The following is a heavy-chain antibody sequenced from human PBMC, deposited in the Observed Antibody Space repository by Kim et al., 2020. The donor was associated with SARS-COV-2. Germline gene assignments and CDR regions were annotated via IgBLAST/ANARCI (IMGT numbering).Heavy chain of an antibody. CDR2: TYYRSKWFK. Sequence: SQTLSLTCAISGDSVSSNRAAWNWIRQSPSRGLEWLRRTYYRSKWFKDYPVSVKSRITINPDISKNQISLQLNSVTPEDTAVYYCAREKDSSSWFYSYHSMGVWGQGNTVTVSS. CDR3: AREKDSSSWFYSYHSMGV. D-gene: IGHD6-13*01. CDR1: GDSVSSNRAA. J-gene: IGHJ6*02. V-gene: IGHV6-1*01.